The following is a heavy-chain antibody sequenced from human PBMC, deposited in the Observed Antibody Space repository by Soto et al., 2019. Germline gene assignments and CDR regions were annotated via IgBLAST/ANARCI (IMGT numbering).Heavy chain of an antibody. CDR3: AKVAWRWLQPAYYYCMDV. J-gene: IGHJ6*02. CDR2: ISYDGSNK. D-gene: IGHD2-15*01. Sequence: QVQLVESGGGVVQPGRSLRLSCAASGFTFSSYGMHWVRQAPGKGLEWVAVISYDGSNKYYADSVKGRFTISRDNSKNTLYLQMNSLRAADTAVYYCAKVAWRWLQPAYYYCMDVWGQGTTVTVSS. V-gene: IGHV3-30*18. CDR1: GFTFSSYG.